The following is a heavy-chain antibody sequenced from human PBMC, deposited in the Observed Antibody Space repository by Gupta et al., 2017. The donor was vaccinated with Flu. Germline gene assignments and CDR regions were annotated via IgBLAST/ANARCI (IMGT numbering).Heavy chain of an antibody. Sequence: IRQPPGKGLEWIAYVYHNGRAYYNASLKGRVTISVDTSQKQFYLQLRSVTAADTAVYYGARGLNWDYFLAFDPWGQGARVNVSS. CDR2: VYHNGRA. J-gene: IGHJ5*02. D-gene: IGHD3-10*02. V-gene: IGHV4-59*12. CDR3: ARGLNWDYFLAFDP.